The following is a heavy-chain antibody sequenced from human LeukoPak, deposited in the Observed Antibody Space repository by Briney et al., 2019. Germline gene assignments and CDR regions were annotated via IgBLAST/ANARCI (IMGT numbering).Heavy chain of an antibody. D-gene: IGHD3-9*01. V-gene: IGHV3-23*01. CDR2: ISGSGGST. J-gene: IGHJ4*02. Sequence: GGSLRLSCAASGFTFSSYAMSWVRQAPGKGPEWVSAISGSGGSTYYADSVKGRFTISRDNSKNTLYLQMNSLRAEDTAVYYCAKVARRYFDWLFQALDYWGQGTLVTVSS. CDR3: AKVARRYFDWLFQALDY. CDR1: GFTFSSYA.